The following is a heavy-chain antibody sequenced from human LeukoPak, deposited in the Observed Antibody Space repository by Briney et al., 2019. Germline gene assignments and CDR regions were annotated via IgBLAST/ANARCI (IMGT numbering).Heavy chain of an antibody. Sequence: GGSLRLSCAASGFTFSSYSMNWVRQAPGKGLEWVSSISSSSSYIYYAGSVKGRFTISRDNAKNSLYLQMNSLRAEDTAVHYCARGQLVGGDAFDIWGQGTMVTVSS. CDR3: ARGQLVGGDAFDI. V-gene: IGHV3-21*01. D-gene: IGHD6-13*01. CDR2: ISSSSSYI. CDR1: GFTFSSYS. J-gene: IGHJ3*02.